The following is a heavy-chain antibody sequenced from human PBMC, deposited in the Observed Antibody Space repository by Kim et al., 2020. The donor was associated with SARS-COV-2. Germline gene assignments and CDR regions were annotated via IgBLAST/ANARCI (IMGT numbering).Heavy chain of an antibody. CDR3: ARVTNRYSSRGASFDY. Sequence: SVKGRFTISRDNAKNSLYLQMNSLRAEDTAVYYCARVTNRYSSRGASFDYWGQGTLVTVSS. V-gene: IGHV3-11*06. J-gene: IGHJ4*02. D-gene: IGHD6-13*01.